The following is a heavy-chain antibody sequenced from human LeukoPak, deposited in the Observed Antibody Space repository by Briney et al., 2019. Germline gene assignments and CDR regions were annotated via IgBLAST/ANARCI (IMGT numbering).Heavy chain of an antibody. D-gene: IGHD3-3*01. V-gene: IGHV4-59*12. J-gene: IGHJ4*02. Sequence: ASETLSLTCTVSGGSISSYYWSWIRQPPGKGLEWIGYIYHSGSTYYNPSLKSRVTISVDRSKNQFSLKLSSVTAADTAVYYCARGWVTDFWSGYSQPYFDYWGQGTLVTVSS. CDR3: ARGWVTDFWSGYSQPYFDY. CDR2: IYHSGST. CDR1: GGSISSYY.